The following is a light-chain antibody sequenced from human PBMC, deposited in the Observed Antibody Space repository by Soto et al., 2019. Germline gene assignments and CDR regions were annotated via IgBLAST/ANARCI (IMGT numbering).Light chain of an antibody. CDR2: SND. V-gene: IGLV1-47*02. J-gene: IGLJ3*02. CDR1: SSNIGTNY. CDR3: ASWDDSLSGPV. Sequence: QAVLTQPPSLSGTPGQRVTISCSGTSSNIGTNYLYWYEQLPGTAPKLLIYSNDERPSGVPDRFSGSKSGTSASLAISGLRSEDEADYYCASWDDSLSGPVFGGGTKLTVL.